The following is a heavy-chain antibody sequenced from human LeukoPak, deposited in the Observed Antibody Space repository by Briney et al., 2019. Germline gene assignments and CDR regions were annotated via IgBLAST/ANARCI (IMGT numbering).Heavy chain of an antibody. CDR1: GFTFSSYA. CDR3: AREDAPYCSSTSCYYYGMDV. Sequence: GGSLRLSCAASGFTFSSYAMHWVRQAPGKGLEWVAVISYDGSNKYYADSVKGRFTISRDNSKNTLYLQMNSLRAEDTAVYYCAREDAPYCSSTSCYYYGMDVWGKGTTVTVSS. D-gene: IGHD2-2*01. J-gene: IGHJ6*04. V-gene: IGHV3-30*04. CDR2: ISYDGSNK.